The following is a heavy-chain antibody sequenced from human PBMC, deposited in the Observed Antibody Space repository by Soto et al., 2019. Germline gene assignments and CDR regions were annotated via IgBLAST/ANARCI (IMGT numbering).Heavy chain of an antibody. D-gene: IGHD1-1*01. Sequence: QVQLQESGPGLVKPSQTLSLTCTVSGASVSSGYYYWSCIRQPPGKGLEWVGYIYSSGGSYYNPSLKGRLTISIDTSKNQFSLKLNSVTVADTAIYYCVGTGTTDDYWGRGTLVTVSS. CDR1: GASVSSGYYY. V-gene: IGHV4-30-4*01. J-gene: IGHJ4*02. CDR3: VGTGTTDDY. CDR2: IYSSGGS.